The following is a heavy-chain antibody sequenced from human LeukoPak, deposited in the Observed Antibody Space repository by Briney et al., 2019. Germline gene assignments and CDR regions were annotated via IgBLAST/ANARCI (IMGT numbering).Heavy chain of an antibody. CDR2: IWYDGSNK. D-gene: IGHD5-12*01. V-gene: IGHV3-33*01. Sequence: GGSLRLSCAASGFTFSSYGMHWVRQAPGKGLEWVAVIWYDGSNKYYADSVKGRFTISRDNSKNTLYLQMNSLRAEDTAVYYCARDSPSIKASSSYGMDVWGQGTTVTVS. CDR3: ARDSPSIKASSSYGMDV. CDR1: GFTFSSYG. J-gene: IGHJ6*02.